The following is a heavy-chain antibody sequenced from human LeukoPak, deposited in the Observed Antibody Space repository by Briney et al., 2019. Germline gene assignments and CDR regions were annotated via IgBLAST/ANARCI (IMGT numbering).Heavy chain of an antibody. CDR3: ARHVQRSSSWFDPGASFDY. D-gene: IGHD6-13*01. CDR2: VIPIFGTA. CDR1: GGTFITYA. Sequence: SVKVSCQASGGTFITYAISWVRQAPGAGLEWMGGVIPIFGTANYAQKFQGRVTITADESTNTAYLELSSLRSEDTAVYYCARHVQRSSSWFDPGASFDYWGEGTLVTVSS. J-gene: IGHJ4*02. V-gene: IGHV1-69*13.